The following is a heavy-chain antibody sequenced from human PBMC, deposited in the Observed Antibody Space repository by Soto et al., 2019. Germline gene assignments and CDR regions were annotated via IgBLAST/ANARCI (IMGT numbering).Heavy chain of an antibody. J-gene: IGHJ3*02. V-gene: IGHV3-74*01. CDR1: GVTFSSYW. CDR3: AILGGVTPIPDAFDI. D-gene: IGHD2-21*02. CDR2: ISPDGSST. Sequence: EVQLVESGGGLVQPGGSLRLSCAASGVTFSSYWMHWVRQVPGKGLMWVSRISPDGSSTSYADSVRGRFTISRDNAKNTLYLQMNSLRAEDTAAFYCAILGGVTPIPDAFDIWGQGTMVTGSS.